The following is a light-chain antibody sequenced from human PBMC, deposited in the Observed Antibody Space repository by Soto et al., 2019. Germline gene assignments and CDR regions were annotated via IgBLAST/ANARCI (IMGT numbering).Light chain of an antibody. CDR3: AAWEDKLNVV. CDR1: TSNIGRNS. V-gene: IGLV1-44*01. CDR2: MND. Sequence: QSVLTQAPSASGTPGRSVSISCSGGTSNIGRNSVNWYQQFPGTAPKLLIYMNDRRPSGVPDRFSAFRSGASASLAISGLQSEDEATYYCAAWEDKLNVVFGGGTKLTVL. J-gene: IGLJ2*01.